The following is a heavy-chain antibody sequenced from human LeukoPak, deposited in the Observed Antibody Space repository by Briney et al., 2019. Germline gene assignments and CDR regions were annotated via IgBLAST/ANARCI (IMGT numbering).Heavy chain of an antibody. Sequence: GGSLRLSCVASGFSFGNYAMSWVPQAPGKGLQCVSQISGTGGATWYAGFARDRFTISRDNSKKTLYLQMSGLRVEDTAMYYCVKDPRDTYGTNWFVSWGQGTLLIVSS. CDR1: GFSFGNYA. J-gene: IGHJ5*01. CDR3: VKDPRDTYGTNWFVS. D-gene: IGHD2-21*01. V-gene: IGHV3-23*01. CDR2: ISGTGGAT.